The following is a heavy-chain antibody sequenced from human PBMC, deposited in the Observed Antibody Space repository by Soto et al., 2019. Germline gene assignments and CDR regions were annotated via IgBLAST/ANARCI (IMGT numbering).Heavy chain of an antibody. CDR1: GFTFSSYA. Sequence: GGSLRLSCAASGFTFSSYAMSWVRQAPGKGLEWVSAISGSGGSTYYADSVKGRFTISRDNSKNTLYLQMSSLRAEDTAVYYCAKSPRYYYDSSGYYYPGLDVWGQGTTVTVSS. V-gene: IGHV3-23*01. D-gene: IGHD3-22*01. J-gene: IGHJ6*02. CDR2: ISGSGGST. CDR3: AKSPRYYYDSSGYYYPGLDV.